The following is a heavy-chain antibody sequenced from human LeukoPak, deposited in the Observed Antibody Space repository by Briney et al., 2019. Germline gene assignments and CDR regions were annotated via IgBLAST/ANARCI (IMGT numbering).Heavy chain of an antibody. CDR2: ISYDGSNK. Sequence: GGSLRLSCAASGFTFSSYGMSWVRQAPGKGLEWVAVISYDGSNKYYADSVKGRFTISRDNSKNTLYLQMNSLRAEDTAVYYCAKDPPPPTYGGNSYFQHWGQGTLGTVSS. D-gene: IGHD4-23*01. V-gene: IGHV3-30*18. CDR3: AKDPPPPTYGGNSYFQH. CDR1: GFTFSSYG. J-gene: IGHJ1*01.